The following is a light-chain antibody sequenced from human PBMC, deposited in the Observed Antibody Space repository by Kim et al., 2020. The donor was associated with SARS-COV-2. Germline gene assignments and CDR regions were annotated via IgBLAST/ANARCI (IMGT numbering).Light chain of an antibody. CDR1: QRVASSH. J-gene: IGKJ1*01. V-gene: IGKV3-20*01. Sequence: APGERATRSSRASQRVASSHLAWYQQKPGQAPRLLMYGASSRATGIPDRFSGSGSGTDFTLTISRLEPGDFAVYYCQQFRRSPWTFGQGTKVDIK. CDR3: QQFRRSPWT. CDR2: GAS.